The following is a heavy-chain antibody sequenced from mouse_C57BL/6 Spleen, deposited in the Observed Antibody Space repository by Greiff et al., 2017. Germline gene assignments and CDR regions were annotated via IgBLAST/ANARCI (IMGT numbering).Heavy chain of an antibody. CDR1: GYSITSGYY. Sequence: DVKLQESGPGLVKPSQSLSLTCSVTGYSITSGYYWNWIRQFPGNKLEWMGYISYDGSNNYNPSLKNRISITRDPSKNQFFLKLNSVTTEDTATYYCAREEGTTVVAPYAMDYWGQGTSVTVSS. V-gene: IGHV3-6*01. D-gene: IGHD1-1*01. CDR2: ISYDGSN. CDR3: AREEGTTVVAPYAMDY. J-gene: IGHJ4*01.